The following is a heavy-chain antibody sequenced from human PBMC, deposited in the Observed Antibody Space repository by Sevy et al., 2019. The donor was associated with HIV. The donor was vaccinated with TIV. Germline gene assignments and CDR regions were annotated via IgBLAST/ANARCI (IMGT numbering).Heavy chain of an antibody. D-gene: IGHD2-15*01. CDR3: ARGRRLSGGNDYYYYYGMDV. CDR1: GGTFSSDA. CDR2: IIPMFGTA. J-gene: IGHJ6*02. V-gene: IGHV1-69*13. Sequence: SVKVSCKASGGTFSSDAISWVRQAPGQGVEWMGGIIPMFGTANYAQKFQRRVTITADESTSTAYMDLSSLRSEDTAVYYCARGRRLSGGNDYYYYYGMDVWGQGTSVTVSS.